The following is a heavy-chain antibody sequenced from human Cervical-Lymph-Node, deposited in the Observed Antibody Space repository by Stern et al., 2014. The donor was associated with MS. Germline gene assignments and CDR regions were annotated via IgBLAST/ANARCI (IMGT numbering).Heavy chain of an antibody. CDR2: TDTSGSVM. CDR1: GFSFSDFY. CDR3: ARAGRFPDY. D-gene: IGHD2-21*01. V-gene: IGHV3-11*01. J-gene: IGHJ4*02. Sequence: QVQLAESGGGLVKPGGSLRLSCAASGFSFSDFYMSWVRQTPGKGLEHLSYTDTSGSVMCYADSVKGRFTISRDNAKKSLYLQMNSLRVEDTAVYYCARAGRFPDYWGQGTLVTVSS.